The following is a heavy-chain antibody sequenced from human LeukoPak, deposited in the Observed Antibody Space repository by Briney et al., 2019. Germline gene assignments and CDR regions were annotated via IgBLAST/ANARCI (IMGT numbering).Heavy chain of an antibody. J-gene: IGHJ4*02. CDR1: GGSISSSNW. CDR2: IYHSGST. CDR3: ARSRTDYYDSIDY. Sequence: SETLSLTCAVSGGSISSSNWWSWVRQPPGKGLEWIGEIYHSGSTNYNPSLKSRVTISVDKSKNQFSLKLSSVTAADTAVYYCARSRTDYYDSIDYWGQGTLVTVSS. V-gene: IGHV4-4*02. D-gene: IGHD3-22*01.